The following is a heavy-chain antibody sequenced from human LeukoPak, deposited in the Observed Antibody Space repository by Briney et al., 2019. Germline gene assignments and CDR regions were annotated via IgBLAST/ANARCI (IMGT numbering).Heavy chain of an antibody. J-gene: IGHJ4*02. CDR1: GGTFSSYA. CDR3: ARDSWAAADPTLDY. D-gene: IGHD6-13*01. V-gene: IGHV1-69*06. Sequence: ASVKVSCKASGGTFSSYAISWVRQAPGQGLEWMGGIIPIFGTANYAQKFQGRVTIAADKSTSTAYMELSSLRSEDTAVYYCARDSWAAADPTLDYWGQGTLVTVSS. CDR2: IIPIFGTA.